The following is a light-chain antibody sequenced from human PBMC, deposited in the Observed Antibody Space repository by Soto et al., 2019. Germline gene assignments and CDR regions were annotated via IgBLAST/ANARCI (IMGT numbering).Light chain of an antibody. V-gene: IGKV3-20*01. CDR1: QSVSSSY. CDR2: GAS. CDR3: QQYDDSIT. J-gene: IGKJ5*01. Sequence: EIVLTQSPDTLSLSPGESATLSCRASQSVSSSYLAWYQQKPGRAPRLLIYGASNRATGIPDRFSGSGSGTDFTLTISRLEPEDFAVFDCQQYDDSITFGQGTRLEIE.